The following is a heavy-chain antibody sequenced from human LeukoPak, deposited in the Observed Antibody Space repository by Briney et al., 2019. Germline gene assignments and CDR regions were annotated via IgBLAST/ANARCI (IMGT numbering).Heavy chain of an antibody. Sequence: AGGPLRLSCAASGFTFSNDGMHWVRQAPGRGLEWVALISYDGSDKHYADSVKGRFTVSRDNSKNTLYLQMNSLSRDDTAVYYCVGVGGYDSSGFLDYWGQGTLVTASS. D-gene: IGHD3-22*01. J-gene: IGHJ4*02. CDR3: VGVGGYDSSGFLDY. CDR2: ISYDGSDK. V-gene: IGHV3-30*03. CDR1: GFTFSNDG.